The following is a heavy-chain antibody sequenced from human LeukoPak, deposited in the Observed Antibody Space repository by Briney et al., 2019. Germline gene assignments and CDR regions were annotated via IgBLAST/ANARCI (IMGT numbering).Heavy chain of an antibody. CDR3: ARVKGELNFDY. CDR1: GFTFSSYW. V-gene: IGHV3-74*01. D-gene: IGHD1-26*01. J-gene: IGHJ4*02. CDR2: INSDASST. Sequence: GGTLRLTCAASGFTFSSYWMHWVRQAPGTGQVWVSRINSDASSTTYADSVKGRFTISRDNAKNTLYLQMNSLRAEDTAVYYCARVKGELNFDYWGQGTLVTVSS.